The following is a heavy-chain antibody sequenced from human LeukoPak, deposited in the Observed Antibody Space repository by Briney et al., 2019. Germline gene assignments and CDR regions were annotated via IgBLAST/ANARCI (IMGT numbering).Heavy chain of an antibody. D-gene: IGHD3-22*01. J-gene: IGHJ4*02. CDR1: GFTFSNAW. CDR3: TTDAYYDSSGYYSDY. Sequence: GGSLRLSCAASGFTFSNAWMSWVRQAPGKGLEWVGRIKCKTDGGTTDYAAPVKGRFTISRDDSKNTLYLQMSSLKTEDTAVYYCTTDAYYDSSGYYSDYWGQGTLVTVSS. CDR2: IKCKTDGGTT. V-gene: IGHV3-15*01.